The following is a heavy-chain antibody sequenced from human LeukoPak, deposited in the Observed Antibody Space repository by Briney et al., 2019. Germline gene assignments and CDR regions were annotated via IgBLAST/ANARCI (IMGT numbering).Heavy chain of an antibody. CDR2: ISSSSSYI. CDR1: GFTFSSYS. V-gene: IGHV3-21*01. D-gene: IGHD3-10*01. CDR3: ARELLSRYYYYGMDV. Sequence: GGSLRLSCAASGFTFSSYSMNWVRQAPGKGLEWVSSISSSSSYIYYADSVKGRFTISRDNAKNSLYLQMNSLRAEDTAVYYCARELLSRYYYYGMDVWGQGTTVTVSS. J-gene: IGHJ6*01.